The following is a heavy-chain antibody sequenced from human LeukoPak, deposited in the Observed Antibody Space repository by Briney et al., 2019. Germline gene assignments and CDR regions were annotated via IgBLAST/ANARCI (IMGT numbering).Heavy chain of an antibody. J-gene: IGHJ4*02. CDR2: IKRDGSDK. CDR1: GFIFSNYW. Sequence: PGGSLRLSCAASGFIFSNYWTTWVRQAPGKGLEWVANIKRDGSDKYFVDSVRGRFTISRDNAKNTLYLQMNSLRAEDTAVYYCARDGGDCDSTTCYDRLDYWGQGTLVTVSS. V-gene: IGHV3-7*04. D-gene: IGHD2/OR15-2a*01. CDR3: ARDGGDCDSTTCYDRLDY.